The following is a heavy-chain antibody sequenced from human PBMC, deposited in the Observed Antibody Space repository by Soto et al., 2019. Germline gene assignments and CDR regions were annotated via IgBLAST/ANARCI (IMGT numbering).Heavy chain of an antibody. J-gene: IGHJ4*02. Sequence: QVQLVESGGGVVQPGRSLRLSCAASGFTFSSYGMHWVRQAPGKGLEWVAVIWFDGNNKYYADSVKGRFTISRDNSKNTLYLQMTSLRAEDTAVYYCARDRVCGSGVCDYWGQGTLVTVSS. D-gene: IGHD2-15*01. CDR1: GFTFSSYG. CDR3: ARDRVCGSGVCDY. V-gene: IGHV3-33*01. CDR2: IWFDGNNK.